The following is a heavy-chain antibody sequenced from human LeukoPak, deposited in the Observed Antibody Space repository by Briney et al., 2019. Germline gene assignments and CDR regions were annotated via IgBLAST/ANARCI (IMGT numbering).Heavy chain of an antibody. CDR1: GYSFTSYW. V-gene: IGHV5-51*01. Sequence: PGESLKISCKGSGYSFTSYWIGWVRQMPGKGLEWMGIIYPGDSDTRYSPSFQGQVTISADKSISTAYLQWSSLKASDTAMYYCARFSATVTTSRAFDIWGQGTMVTVSS. D-gene: IGHD4-17*01. CDR3: ARFSATVTTSRAFDI. J-gene: IGHJ3*02. CDR2: IYPGDSDT.